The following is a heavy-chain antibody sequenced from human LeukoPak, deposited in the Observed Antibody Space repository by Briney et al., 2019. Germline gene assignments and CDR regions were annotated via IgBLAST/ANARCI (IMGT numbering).Heavy chain of an antibody. V-gene: IGHV3-23*01. D-gene: IGHD3-22*01. CDR3: AKPLYDSSGYYLDY. Sequence: GGSLRLSCAASGFTFSSYAMSWVRQAPGKGLEWVSAISGSGGSTYYADSVKGRFTISRDNAKNSLYLQMNSLRAEDTAVYYCAKPLYDSSGYYLDYWGQGTLVTVSS. CDR1: GFTFSSYA. J-gene: IGHJ4*02. CDR2: ISGSGGST.